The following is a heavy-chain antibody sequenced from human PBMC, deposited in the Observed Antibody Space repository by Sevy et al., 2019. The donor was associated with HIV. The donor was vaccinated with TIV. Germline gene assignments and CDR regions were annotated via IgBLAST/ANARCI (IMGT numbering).Heavy chain of an antibody. CDR1: GFTFSSYA. J-gene: IGHJ4*02. Sequence: GGSLRLSCAASGFTFSSYAMSWVRQAPGKGLEWVSAISGSGGSTYYADSVKGRFTISRDNSKNTLYLQMNSLRVEDTAVYYCARIQSIVVVPAAPMAHWGQGTLVTVSS. CDR2: ISGSGGST. D-gene: IGHD2-2*01. V-gene: IGHV3-23*01. CDR3: ARIQSIVVVPAAPMAH.